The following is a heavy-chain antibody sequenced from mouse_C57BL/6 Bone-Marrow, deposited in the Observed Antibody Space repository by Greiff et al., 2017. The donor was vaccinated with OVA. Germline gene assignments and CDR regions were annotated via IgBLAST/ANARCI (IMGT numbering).Heavy chain of an antibody. CDR2: IDPENGDT. Sequence: EVQLQQSGAELVRPGASVKLSCTASGFNIKDDYMHWVKQRPEQGLEWIGWIDPENGDTVYASKFQGKATITADTSSNTAYLQLSSLTSEDTAVYYCTTEGYYDYWGQGTTLTVSS. CDR1: GFNIKDDY. V-gene: IGHV14-4*01. D-gene: IGHD2-3*01. CDR3: TTEGYYDY. J-gene: IGHJ2*01.